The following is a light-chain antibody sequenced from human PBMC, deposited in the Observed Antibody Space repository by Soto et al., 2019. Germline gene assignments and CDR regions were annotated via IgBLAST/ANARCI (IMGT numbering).Light chain of an antibody. CDR1: QSISSS. CDR2: DAS. Sequence: IVLTQSPTTLSLWPGETAVLSCRASQSISSSLSWYQQRPGQAPRLLIYDASNRAPGIPARFSGSGSGTVFTLTISSLGPEDFALYYCQQRSSWITFGQGTRLEIE. CDR3: QQRSSWIT. J-gene: IGKJ5*01. V-gene: IGKV3-11*01.